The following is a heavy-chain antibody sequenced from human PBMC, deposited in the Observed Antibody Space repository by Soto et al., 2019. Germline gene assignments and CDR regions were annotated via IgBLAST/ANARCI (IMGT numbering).Heavy chain of an antibody. CDR3: ATSPTSLIAAASWFDY. D-gene: IGHD6-13*01. CDR2: FDPEDGET. J-gene: IGHJ4*02. CDR1: GYTLTELS. Sequence: GASVKVSCKVSGYTLTELSMHWVRQAPGNGLEWMGGFDPEDGETIYAQKFQGRVTMTEDTSTDTAYMELSSLRSEDTAVYYCATSPTSLIAAASWFDYWGQGTLVTVSS. V-gene: IGHV1-24*01.